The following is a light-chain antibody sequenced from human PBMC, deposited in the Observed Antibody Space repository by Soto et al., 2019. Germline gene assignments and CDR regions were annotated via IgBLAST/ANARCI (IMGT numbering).Light chain of an antibody. CDR3: CSYAGRYTIAV. Sequence: QSALTQPRSVSGSPGQSVTISCTGTSSDVGGYNYVSWYQHHPGKAPKLMIYDVNKWPSGVPDRFSGSKSGNTASLTISGLQAEDEADYYCCSYAGRYTIAVFGGGTQLTVL. J-gene: IGLJ2*01. V-gene: IGLV2-11*01. CDR2: DVN. CDR1: SSDVGGYNY.